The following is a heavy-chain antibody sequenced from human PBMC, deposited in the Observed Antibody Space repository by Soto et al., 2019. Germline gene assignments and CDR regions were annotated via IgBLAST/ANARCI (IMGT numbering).Heavy chain of an antibody. CDR3: ARPTVAPYYYYMDV. D-gene: IGHD4-17*01. J-gene: IGHJ6*03. CDR1: GGSISSSSYY. V-gene: IGHV4-39*01. CDR2: IYYSGST. Sequence: SETLSLTCTVSGGSISSSSYYWGWIRQPPGKGLEWIGSIYYSGSTYYNPSLKSRVTISVDTSKNQFSLKLSSVTAADTAVYYCARPTVAPYYYYMDVWGKGTTVTVSS.